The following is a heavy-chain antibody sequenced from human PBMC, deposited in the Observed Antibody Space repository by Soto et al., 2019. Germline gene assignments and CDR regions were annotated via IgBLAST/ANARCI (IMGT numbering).Heavy chain of an antibody. D-gene: IGHD3-10*01. J-gene: IGHJ4*02. Sequence: QVQLVQSGAEVKKPGSSVKVSCKASGGTFSSYAISWVRQAPGQGLEWMGGIIPIFGTANYAQKFQGRVTITADESTSIAYMDLSSLRSDDTAVYYCARVKYDGSGSYTTDYWGRGKIVTVSS. CDR3: ARVKYDGSGSYTTDY. V-gene: IGHV1-69*01. CDR1: GGTFSSYA. CDR2: IIPIFGTA.